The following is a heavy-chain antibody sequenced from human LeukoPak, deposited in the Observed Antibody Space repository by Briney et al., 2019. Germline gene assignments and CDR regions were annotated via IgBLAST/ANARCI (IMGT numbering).Heavy chain of an antibody. CDR3: ARGDAFSGDH. CDR1: GFVFTIYP. J-gene: IGHJ4*02. CDR2: ISGDGGQT. D-gene: IGHD3-16*01. V-gene: IGHV3-64*01. Sequence: GGSLRLSCAASGFVFTIYPMHWVRQAPGKGLECVSAISGDGGQTYYASSVKGRFTISRDNSKNTLSLQMGSLRDEDTAVYYCARGDAFSGDHWGQGTLVTVSS.